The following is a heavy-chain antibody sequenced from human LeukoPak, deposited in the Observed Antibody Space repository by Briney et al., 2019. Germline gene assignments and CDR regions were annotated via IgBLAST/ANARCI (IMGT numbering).Heavy chain of an antibody. CDR1: GFTSSSYS. CDR2: ISSSSSYI. V-gene: IGHV3-21*01. D-gene: IGHD6-19*01. J-gene: IGHJ4*02. Sequence: GGSLRLSCAASGFTSSSYSMNWVRRAPGKGLEWVSSISSSSSYIYYADSVKGRFTLSRDNAKNSLYLQMNSLRAEDTAVYYCATSGWYGADYWGQGTLVTVSS. CDR3: ATSGWYGADY.